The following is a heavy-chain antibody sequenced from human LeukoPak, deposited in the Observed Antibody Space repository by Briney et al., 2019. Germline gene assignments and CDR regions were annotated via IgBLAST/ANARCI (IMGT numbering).Heavy chain of an antibody. CDR1: GYTFTGDY. CDR2: INPNSGGT. CDR3: ATDQNYYNSSGYYYDAFDI. Sequence: GASVKVSCKASGYTFTGDYMHWVRQAPGQGLEWMGWINPNSGGTNYAQKFQGRVTMTRDTSISTAYMERSRLRSDDTAVYYCATDQNYYNSSGYYYDAFDIWGQGTMVTVSS. J-gene: IGHJ3*02. V-gene: IGHV1-2*02. D-gene: IGHD3-22*01.